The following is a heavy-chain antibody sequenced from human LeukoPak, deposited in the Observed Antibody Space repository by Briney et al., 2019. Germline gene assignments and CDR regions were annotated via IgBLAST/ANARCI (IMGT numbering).Heavy chain of an antibody. Sequence: SDTLSLTCTVSVYSISRGYYRGWIGQPPGKGLEGIGSIYHSGSTHYNPSLKSRHTILVDTSMNQFSLKLSSVTDADTAVYYCARAALEYQLLVDVNWFDPWGQGTLVTVSS. CDR3: ARAALEYQLLVDVNWFDP. J-gene: IGHJ5*02. D-gene: IGHD2-2*01. V-gene: IGHV4-38-2*02. CDR1: VYSISRGYY. CDR2: IYHSGST.